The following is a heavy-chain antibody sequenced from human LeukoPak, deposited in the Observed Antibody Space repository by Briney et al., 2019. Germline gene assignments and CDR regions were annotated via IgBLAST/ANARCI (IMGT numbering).Heavy chain of an antibody. CDR3: AKVYSSSSSTVEDY. J-gene: IGHJ4*02. CDR2: ISTTSSYI. CDR1: GFTFSSYS. D-gene: IGHD6-6*01. Sequence: PGGSLRLSCAASGFTFSSYSMSWVRQAPGKGLEWVSSISTTSSYIYYADSVKGRFTISRDNAKNSLYLQMNSLRAEDTAVYYCAKVYSSSSSTVEDYWGQGTLVTVSS. V-gene: IGHV3-21*04.